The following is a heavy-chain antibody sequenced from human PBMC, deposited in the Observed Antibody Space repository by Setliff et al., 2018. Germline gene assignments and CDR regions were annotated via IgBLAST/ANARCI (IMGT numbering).Heavy chain of an antibody. D-gene: IGHD7-27*01. J-gene: IGHJ4*02. CDR2: IHYSGTT. Sequence: SETLSLTCTVSGASINSGTYYWAWIRQPPGKGLEWIGRIHYSGTTYYNASLKSRVTMSVDTSKNQFSLNLSSVTAADTAVYYCARTGAYRYFDYWGQGALVTVSS. CDR1: GASINSGTYY. CDR3: ARTGAYRYFDY. V-gene: IGHV4-39*01.